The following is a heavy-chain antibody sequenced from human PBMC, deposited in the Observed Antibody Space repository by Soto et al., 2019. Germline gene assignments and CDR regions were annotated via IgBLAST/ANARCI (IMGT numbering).Heavy chain of an antibody. CDR1: GFTFKSYS. CDR2: ISSSTSTV. V-gene: IGHV3-48*02. Sequence: LRLSCAASGFTFKSYSMNWARQAPGKGLEWVSYISSSTSTVYYADSVKGRFTISRDNAKNSLYLQMNSLRDEDTAVYYCARGLAETKGYSYYAMDVWGQGTTVTVSS. J-gene: IGHJ6*02. D-gene: IGHD1-7*01. CDR3: ARGLAETKGYSYYAMDV.